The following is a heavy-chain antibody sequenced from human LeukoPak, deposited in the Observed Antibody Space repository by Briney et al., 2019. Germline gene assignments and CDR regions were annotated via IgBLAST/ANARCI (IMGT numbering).Heavy chain of an antibody. D-gene: IGHD2-21*02. CDR2: IHRGINI. V-gene: IGHV3-53*01. CDR3: RICGGDCSLIDC. CDR1: GLTVSSNY. J-gene: IGHJ4*02. Sequence: GGSLRLSCAASGLTVSSNYMSWVRQAPGKGLEWVSAIHRGININYADSVKGRFTISRDNPKNTLYLQMNNLRAEDTAVYYCRICGGDCSLIDCWGQGTLVTVSS.